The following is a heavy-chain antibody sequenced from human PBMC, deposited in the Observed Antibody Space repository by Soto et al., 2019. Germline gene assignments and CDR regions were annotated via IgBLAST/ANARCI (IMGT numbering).Heavy chain of an antibody. D-gene: IGHD6-13*01. Sequence: EVQLVESGGGLVKPGGSLRLSCAASGFTFSNAWMNWVRQAPGKGLEWVGRIKSKTAGGTADYAALVKGRFTISRDHSENTMYLQMNSRKSDDTAVYYCPPYISAARGGWADYWGQGTLVTVSS. CDR3: PPYISAARGGWADY. CDR2: IKSKTAGGTA. J-gene: IGHJ4*02. V-gene: IGHV3-15*07. CDR1: GFTFSNAW.